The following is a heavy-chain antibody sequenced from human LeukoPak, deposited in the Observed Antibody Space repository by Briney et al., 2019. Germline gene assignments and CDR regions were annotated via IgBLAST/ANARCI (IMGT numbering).Heavy chain of an antibody. Sequence: SETLSLTCAVYGGSFSGYYWSWIRQPPGKGLEWIGEINHSGSTNYNPSLKSRVTISVDTSKNQFSLKLSFVTAADTAVYYCARDSTSIAAAAAWGQGTLVTVSS. J-gene: IGHJ5*02. CDR2: INHSGST. V-gene: IGHV4-34*01. D-gene: IGHD6-13*01. CDR1: GGSFSGYY. CDR3: ARDSTSIAAAAA.